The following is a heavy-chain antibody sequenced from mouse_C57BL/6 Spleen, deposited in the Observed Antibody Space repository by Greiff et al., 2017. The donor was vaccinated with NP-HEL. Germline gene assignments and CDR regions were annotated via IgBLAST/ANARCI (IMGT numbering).Heavy chain of an antibody. CDR2: IDPSDSYT. CDR3: AAGSSYKAY. D-gene: IGHD1-1*01. V-gene: IGHV1-59*01. Sequence: VQLQQSGAELVRPGTSVKLSCKASGYTFTSYWMHWVKQRPGQGLEWIVVIDPSDSYTNYNQKFKGKATLTVDTSSSTAYMQLSSLTSEDSAVYYCAAGSSYKAYWGQGTLVTVSA. CDR1: GYTFTSYW. J-gene: IGHJ3*01.